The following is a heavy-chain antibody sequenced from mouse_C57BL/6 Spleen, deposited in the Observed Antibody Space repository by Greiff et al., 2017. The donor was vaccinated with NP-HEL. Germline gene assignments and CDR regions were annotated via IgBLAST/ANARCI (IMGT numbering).Heavy chain of an antibody. J-gene: IGHJ4*01. CDR1: GFTFSDYY. V-gene: IGHV5-12*01. Sequence: EVQLVESGGGLVQPGGSLKLSCAASGFTFSDYYMYWVSQTPEKRLEWVAYISNGGGSTYYPDTVKGRFTLSRDNAKKTLYMQMSRLKSEVTAMYYCERHKDSLIYAMDYGGQGTSVTVSA. CDR2: ISNGGGST. CDR3: ERHKDSLIYAMDY.